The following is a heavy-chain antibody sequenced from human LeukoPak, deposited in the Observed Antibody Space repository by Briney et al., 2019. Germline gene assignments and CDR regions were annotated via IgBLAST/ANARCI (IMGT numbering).Heavy chain of an antibody. D-gene: IGHD6-19*01. V-gene: IGHV3-21*01. J-gene: IGHJ4*02. CDR1: GFTFSSYS. CDR3: ARARLEKLGYSSGSIDY. CDR2: ISSSSSYI. Sequence: PGGSLRLSCAASGFTFSSYSMNWVRQAPGKGLEWVSSISSSSSYIYYADSVKGRFTISRDNAKNSLYLQMNSLRAEDTAVYYCARARLEKLGYSSGSIDYWGQGTLVTVSS.